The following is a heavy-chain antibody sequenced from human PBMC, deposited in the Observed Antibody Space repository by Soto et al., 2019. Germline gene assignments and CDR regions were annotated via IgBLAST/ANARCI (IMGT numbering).Heavy chain of an antibody. J-gene: IGHJ4*02. CDR1: GGSISSYY. V-gene: IGHV4-59*01. CDR3: ARGVISREYIVVVPAPPFFDY. D-gene: IGHD2-2*01. CDR2: IYYSGST. Sequence: SETLSLTCTVSGGSISSYYWSWIRQPPGKGLEWIGYIYYSGSTNYNPSLKSRVTISVDTSKNQFSLKLSSVTAADTAVYYCARGVISREYIVVVPAPPFFDYWGQGTLVTVSS.